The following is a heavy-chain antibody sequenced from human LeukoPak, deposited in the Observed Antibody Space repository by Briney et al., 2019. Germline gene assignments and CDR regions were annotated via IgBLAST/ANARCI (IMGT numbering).Heavy chain of an antibody. J-gene: IGHJ6*03. CDR2: IYTGGST. CDR1: GGSISSYY. D-gene: IGHD3-3*01. Sequence: SETLSLTCTVSGGSISSYYWSWIRQPAGKGLEWIGRIYTGGSTNYDPSLKSRVTMSVDTSKNQFFLKLSSVTAADTAVYYCARATYYDFWSGYYYMDVWGKGTTVTVSS. CDR3: ARATYYDFWSGYYYMDV. V-gene: IGHV4-4*07.